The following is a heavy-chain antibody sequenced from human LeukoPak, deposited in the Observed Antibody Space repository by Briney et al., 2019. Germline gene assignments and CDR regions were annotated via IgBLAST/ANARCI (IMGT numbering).Heavy chain of an antibody. Sequence: GGSLRLSCAASGFTFSSYAMHWVRQAPGKGLEWVAVISYDGSNKYYADSVKGRFTISRDNSKNALYLQMNSLRAEDTAVYYCARFIALVHWGQGTLVTVSS. D-gene: IGHD2-21*01. CDR1: GFTFSSYA. CDR2: ISYDGSNK. CDR3: ARFIALVH. J-gene: IGHJ5*02. V-gene: IGHV3-30*04.